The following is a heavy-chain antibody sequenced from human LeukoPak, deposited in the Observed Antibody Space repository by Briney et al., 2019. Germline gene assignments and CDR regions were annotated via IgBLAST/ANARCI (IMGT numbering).Heavy chain of an antibody. V-gene: IGHV3-30*18. CDR3: AKSRPPTGLAVAGTIFDY. D-gene: IGHD6-19*01. CDR2: ISYDGSNK. Sequence: PGGSLRLSCAASGFTFSSYGMHWVRQAPGKGLEWVAVISYDGSNKYYADSVKGRFTISRDNSKNTLYLQMNSLRAEDTAVYYCAKSRPPTGLAVAGTIFDYWGQGTLVAVSS. J-gene: IGHJ4*02. CDR1: GFTFSSYG.